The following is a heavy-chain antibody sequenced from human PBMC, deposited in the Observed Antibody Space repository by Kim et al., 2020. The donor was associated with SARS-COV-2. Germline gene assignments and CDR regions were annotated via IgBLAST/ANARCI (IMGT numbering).Heavy chain of an antibody. CDR2: INTNTGNP. D-gene: IGHD3-9*01. V-gene: IGHV7-4-1*02. J-gene: IGHJ6*02. Sequence: ASVKVSCKASGYTFTSYAMNWVRQAPGQGLEWMGWINTNTGNPTYAQGFTGRFVFSLDTSVSTAYLQISSLKAEDTAVYYCARDWDVLRYFDWLPYYYGMDVWGQGTTVTVSS. CDR1: GYTFTSYA. CDR3: ARDWDVLRYFDWLPYYYGMDV.